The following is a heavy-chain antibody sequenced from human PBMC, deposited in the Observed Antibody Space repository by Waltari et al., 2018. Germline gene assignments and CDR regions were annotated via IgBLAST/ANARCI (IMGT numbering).Heavy chain of an antibody. Sequence: QVQLQESGPGLGTPSETLSLICSVSGDAITNYYWSWVRQPPGRGLEWIGYIAYNGNTRYNPSLKSRATISVHTSKKQFSLRLGSVTAADTAIYYCARSYDFWSGYPLGYWGQGTLVTVSS. V-gene: IGHV4-59*01. J-gene: IGHJ4*02. CDR2: IAYNGNT. D-gene: IGHD3-3*01. CDR3: ARSYDFWSGYPLGY. CDR1: GDAITNYY.